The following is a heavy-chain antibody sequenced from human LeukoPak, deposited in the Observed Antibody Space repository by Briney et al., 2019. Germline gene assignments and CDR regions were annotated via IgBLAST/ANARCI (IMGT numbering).Heavy chain of an antibody. CDR3: ARRMLAAERGYFDY. J-gene: IGHJ4*02. D-gene: IGHD2-8*01. Sequence: GGSLRLSCAASGFTFSSYGIHWVRQAPGKGLEWVAFIRYDGSNKYYADSVKGRFTISRDNSKNTLFLQMNSLRAEDTAVYYCARRMLAAERGYFDYWGQGTLVTVSS. CDR1: GFTFSSYG. V-gene: IGHV3-30*02. CDR2: IRYDGSNK.